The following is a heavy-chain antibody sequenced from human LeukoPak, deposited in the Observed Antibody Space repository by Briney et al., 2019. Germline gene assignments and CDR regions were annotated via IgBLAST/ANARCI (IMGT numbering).Heavy chain of an antibody. CDR2: IYYTGSS. J-gene: IGHJ4*02. V-gene: IGHV4-59*02. Sequence: SETLSLTCTVSGGSVSDYYWSWIRQSPGKGLEWIGYIYYTGSSSYNPSLRSRVTISADTSKNQFSLKLSSVTAADTAVYYCARRHRRAYYDSSGYYFDYWGQGALVTVSS. D-gene: IGHD3-22*01. CDR3: ARRHRRAYYDSSGYYFDY. CDR1: GGSVSDYY.